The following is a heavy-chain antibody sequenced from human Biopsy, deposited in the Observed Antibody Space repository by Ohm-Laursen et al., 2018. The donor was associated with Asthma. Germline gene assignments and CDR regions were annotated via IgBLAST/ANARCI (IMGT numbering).Heavy chain of an antibody. V-gene: IGHV3-9*01. CDR2: ISWNSATI. Sequence: SLRLSCSASGFKFDEYIMHWVRQAPGKGLEWVSGISWNSATIGYADSVEGRFTISRDNAKNSVFLHMDSLRPEDTAFYYCAKVRSDWVITESFDYWGQGVLVTVSS. CDR1: GFKFDEYI. D-gene: IGHD3-22*01. CDR3: AKVRSDWVITESFDY. J-gene: IGHJ4*02.